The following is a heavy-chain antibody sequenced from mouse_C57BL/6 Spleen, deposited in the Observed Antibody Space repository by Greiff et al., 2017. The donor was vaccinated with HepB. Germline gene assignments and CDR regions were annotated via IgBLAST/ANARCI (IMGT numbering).Heavy chain of an antibody. D-gene: IGHD2-4*01. CDR3: AREGLRLAMDY. CDR1: GFTFSDYY. V-gene: IGHV5-16*01. J-gene: IGHJ4*01. Sequence: EVKLVESEGGLVQPGSSMKLSCTASGFTFSDYYMAWVRQVPEKGLEWVANINYDGSSTYYLDSLKSRFIISRDNAKNILYLQMSSLKSEDTATYYCAREGLRLAMDYWGQGTSVTVSS. CDR2: INYDGSST.